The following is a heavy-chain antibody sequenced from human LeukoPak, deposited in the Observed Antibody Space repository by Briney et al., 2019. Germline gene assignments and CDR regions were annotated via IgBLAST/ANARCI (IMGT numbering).Heavy chain of an antibody. V-gene: IGHV3-74*01. Sequence: PGGSLRLSCAASGFPFSSYWMHWVRQVPGKGLLWVSRINSDGSATIYADSVKGRFTISRDNSKNTLYLQMNSLRAEDTAVYYCAREMGMSLYPYFFDYWGQGTLVTVSS. J-gene: IGHJ4*02. CDR1: GFPFSSYW. CDR3: AREMGMSLYPYFFDY. CDR2: INSDGSAT. D-gene: IGHD2-2*02.